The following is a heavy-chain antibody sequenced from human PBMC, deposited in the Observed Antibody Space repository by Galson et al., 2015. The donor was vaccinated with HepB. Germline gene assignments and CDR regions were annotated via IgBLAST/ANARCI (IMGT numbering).Heavy chain of an antibody. CDR3: ASYKEPYDIVVVPAAISRVDY. CDR2: IYYSGST. Sequence: SETLSLTCTVSGGSISSSSYYWGWIRQPPGKGLEWIGSIYYSGSTYYNPSLKSRVTISVDTSKNQFSLKLSSVTAADTAVYYCASYKEPYDIVVVPAAISRVDYWGQGTLVTVSS. CDR1: GGSISSSSYY. D-gene: IGHD2-2*02. V-gene: IGHV4-39*01. J-gene: IGHJ4*02.